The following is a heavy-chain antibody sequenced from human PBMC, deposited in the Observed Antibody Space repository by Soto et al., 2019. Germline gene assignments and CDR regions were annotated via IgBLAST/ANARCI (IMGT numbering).Heavy chain of an antibody. CDR3: AKDSLGDYYYYGLDV. J-gene: IGHJ6*02. CDR1: GFTFSRFA. CDR2: IGGSGGTT. D-gene: IGHD2-15*01. Sequence: EVQLLESGGGLVQPGGSLRLSCAASGFTFSRFAMNWVRQAPGKGLEWVSGIGGSGGTTYYADSVKGRFTISRDNSKNTLFLQMNSLRAEDTAVYYCAKDSLGDYYYYGLDVWGQGTTVTVS. V-gene: IGHV3-23*01.